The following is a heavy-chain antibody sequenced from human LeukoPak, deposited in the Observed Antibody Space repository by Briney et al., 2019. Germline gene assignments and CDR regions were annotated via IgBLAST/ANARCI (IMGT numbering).Heavy chain of an antibody. CDR3: ARANALYSSSTTGLFDY. D-gene: IGHD2-2*01. CDR2: INPNSGGK. CDR1: GYTFTGYY. J-gene: IGHJ4*02. V-gene: IGHV1-2*04. Sequence: ASVKDSCKASGYTFTGYYMHWVRQAPGKGLEWMGWINPNSGGKYSAQKFQGWVTMTRDTSLRTAYMELSRLTSDDTAVYYCARANALYSSSTTGLFDYWGQGTLFTVSS.